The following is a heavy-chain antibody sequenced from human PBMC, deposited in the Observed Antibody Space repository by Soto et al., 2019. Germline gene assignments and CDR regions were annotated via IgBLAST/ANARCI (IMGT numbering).Heavy chain of an antibody. V-gene: IGHV1-69*01. D-gene: IGHD3-3*01. CDR3: ARWAVTIKNHDFRTGPLDY. Sequence: QVQLVQSGAEVKKPGSSVKVSCKASGDTFSSHPINWVRQAPGQGLEWMGGIIPISGAISYAQRFQDRLTITEDESTSTAYMELSSLRSEDTAVYYCARWAVTIKNHDFRTGPLDYLGQGTLVTVSS. CDR2: IIPISGAI. CDR1: GDTFSSHP. J-gene: IGHJ4*02.